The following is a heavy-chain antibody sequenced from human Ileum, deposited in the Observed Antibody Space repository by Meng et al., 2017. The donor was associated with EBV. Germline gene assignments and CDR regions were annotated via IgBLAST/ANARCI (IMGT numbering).Heavy chain of an antibody. CDR3: ATRVAAVKYYFDY. V-gene: IGHV4-39*07. CDR1: GGSISNENDY. Sequence: QLLLQESGPGLVKPSGTLSLTCTVSGGSISNENDYWGWIRQPPGKGLEWIGSMYYSGSTYYNPSLKSRVTMSLDTSKNQFSLQLTSVTAADTALYYCATRVAAVKYYFDYWGQGTLVTVSS. J-gene: IGHJ4*02. D-gene: IGHD6-19*01. CDR2: MYYSGST.